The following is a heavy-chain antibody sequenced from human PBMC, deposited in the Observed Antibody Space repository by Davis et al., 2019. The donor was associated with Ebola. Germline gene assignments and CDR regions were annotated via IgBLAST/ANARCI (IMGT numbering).Heavy chain of an antibody. D-gene: IGHD3-10*01. J-gene: IGHJ4*02. CDR3: ANTYYYGSGGDY. V-gene: IGHV3-23*01. CDR1: GFTFDDYA. Sequence: GESLRISCAASGFTFDDYAMHWVRQAPGKGLEWVSAISGSGGSTYYADSVKGRFTISRDNSKNTLYLQMNSLRAEDTAVYYCANTYYYGSGGDYWGQGTLVTVSS. CDR2: ISGSGGST.